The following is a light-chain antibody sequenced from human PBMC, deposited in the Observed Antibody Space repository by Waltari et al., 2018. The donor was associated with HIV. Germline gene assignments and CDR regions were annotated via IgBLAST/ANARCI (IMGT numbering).Light chain of an antibody. CDR1: SSNIGTNY. V-gene: IGLV1-47*01. CDR3: AAWDENLSGRVV. J-gene: IGLJ2*01. CDR2: RNN. Sequence: QSVLTQPPAASGTPGQRVTISCSGSSSNIGTNYIYWYQQLPGTDPKLRISRNNQRPSGVPDRFSGSESGRSVFLAIRGIRSEDEADYYCAAWDENLSGRVVFGGGTKLTVL.